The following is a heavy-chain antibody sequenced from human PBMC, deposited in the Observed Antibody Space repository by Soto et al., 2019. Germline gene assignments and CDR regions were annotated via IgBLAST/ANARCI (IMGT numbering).Heavy chain of an antibody. Sequence: PGGSLRLSCAASGFTFNIFAMGWVRQAPGQGLEWVSGISGSGESTYFADSVKGRFTISRDDSKNTVHLQSNSLKAEDTAVYYCAKDGGITMFRGRARGFDIWGPGTMVTVSS. D-gene: IGHD3-10*01. J-gene: IGHJ3*02. CDR3: AKDGGITMFRGRARGFDI. CDR1: GFTFNIFA. CDR2: ISGSGEST. V-gene: IGHV3-23*01.